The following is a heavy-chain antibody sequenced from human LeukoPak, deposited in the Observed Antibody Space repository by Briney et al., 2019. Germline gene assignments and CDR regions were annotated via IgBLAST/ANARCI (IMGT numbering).Heavy chain of an antibody. CDR1: GFTFSSYA. J-gene: IGHJ4*02. Sequence: GGSLRLSCAASGFTFSSYAMHWVRQAPGKGLEWVAVISYDGSIKYYADSVKGRFTISRDNSKNTLYLQMNSLRAEDTAVYYCARGKMVYAPFDYWGQGTLVTVSS. CDR2: ISYDGSIK. V-gene: IGHV3-30-3*01. D-gene: IGHD2-8*01. CDR3: ARGKMVYAPFDY.